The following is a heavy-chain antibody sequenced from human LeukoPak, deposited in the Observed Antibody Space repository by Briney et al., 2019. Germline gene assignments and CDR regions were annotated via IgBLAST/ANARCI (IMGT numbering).Heavy chain of an antibody. J-gene: IGHJ4*02. V-gene: IGHV1-69*05. Sequence: ASVKVSCKASGGTFSSYAISWVRQAPGQGLEWMGRIIPIFGTANYAQKFQGRVTITTDESTSTAYMELSSLRSEDTAVYYRAREGEGAYGDYENYWGQGTLVTVSS. CDR2: IIPIFGTA. D-gene: IGHD4-17*01. CDR3: AREGEGAYGDYENY. CDR1: GGTFSSYA.